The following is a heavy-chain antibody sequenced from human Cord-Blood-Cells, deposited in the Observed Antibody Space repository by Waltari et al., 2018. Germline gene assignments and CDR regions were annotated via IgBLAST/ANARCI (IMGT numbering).Heavy chain of an antibody. CDR1: GSTFSSFW. Sequence: EVQLVESGGGLVQPGGSLTLSCAASGSTFSSFWLSCVRQAPGKGLEWVANIKQDGSEKYYVDSVKGRFTISRDNAKNSLYLQMNSLRAEDTAVYYCARYSSTSCFDYWGQGTLVTVSS. D-gene: IGHD2-2*01. J-gene: IGHJ4*02. CDR2: IKQDGSEK. V-gene: IGHV3-7*01. CDR3: ARYSSTSCFDY.